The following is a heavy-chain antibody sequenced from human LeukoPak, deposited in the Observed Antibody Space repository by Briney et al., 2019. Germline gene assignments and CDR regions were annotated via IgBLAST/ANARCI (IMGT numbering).Heavy chain of an antibody. CDR2: IYSAGNT. Sequence: AGGSLRLSCVASGFTVSSNYMSWVRQAPGKGLEWVSVIYSAGNTYYADSVKGRFTISRHNSKNTLYLQMNSLRVEDTAVYYCVRGGTPGYSSGRIDYWGQGTLVTVSS. CDR1: GFTVSSNY. CDR3: VRGGTPGYSSGRIDY. J-gene: IGHJ4*02. V-gene: IGHV3-53*04. D-gene: IGHD6-19*01.